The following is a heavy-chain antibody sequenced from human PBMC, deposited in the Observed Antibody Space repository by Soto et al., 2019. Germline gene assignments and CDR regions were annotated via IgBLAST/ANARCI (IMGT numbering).Heavy chain of an antibody. Sequence: SETLSLTCSVSGDSITCISYYWGWIRQTPGKGLEWIGSFYYSGRTYYNPSLRSRLTISVDTSRNQFSLRLSSVTAADTGLFYCVSRLPIFGVPRLDSWGQGTLVTVSS. J-gene: IGHJ5*01. CDR2: FYYSGRT. D-gene: IGHD3-3*02. CDR3: VSRLPIFGVPRLDS. V-gene: IGHV4-39*01. CDR1: GDSITCISYY.